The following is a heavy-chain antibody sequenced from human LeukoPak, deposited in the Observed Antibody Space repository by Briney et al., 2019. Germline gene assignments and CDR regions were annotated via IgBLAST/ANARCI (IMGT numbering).Heavy chain of an antibody. D-gene: IGHD6-19*01. V-gene: IGHV3-30-3*01. Sequence: GGSLRLSCAASGFTFSSYAMHRVRQAPGKGLEWVAVISYDGSNKYYADSVKGRFTISRDNSKNTLYLQMNSLRAEDTAVYYCARDQIGLQWLAERGDYFDYWGQGTLVTVSS. CDR3: ARDQIGLQWLAERGDYFDY. CDR1: GFTFSSYA. J-gene: IGHJ4*02. CDR2: ISYDGSNK.